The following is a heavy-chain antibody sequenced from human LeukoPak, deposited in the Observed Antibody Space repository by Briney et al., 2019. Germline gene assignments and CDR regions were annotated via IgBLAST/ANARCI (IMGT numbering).Heavy chain of an antibody. Sequence: GASVKVSCKASGYTFTSYYMHWVRQAPGQGLEWMGGIIPIFGTANYAQKFQGRVTITADESTSTAYMELSSLRSEDTAVYYCARGTLYVGEVAFDIWGQGTMVTVSS. CDR3: ARGTLYVGEVAFDI. J-gene: IGHJ3*02. CDR2: IIPIFGTA. D-gene: IGHD3-10*01. CDR1: GYTFTSYY. V-gene: IGHV1-69*13.